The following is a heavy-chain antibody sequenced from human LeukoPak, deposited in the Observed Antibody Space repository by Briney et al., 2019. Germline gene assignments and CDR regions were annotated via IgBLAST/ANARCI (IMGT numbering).Heavy chain of an antibody. CDR2: IYYSGST. CDR1: GGSISSSSYY. J-gene: IGHJ6*02. D-gene: IGHD1-1*01. V-gene: IGHV4-39*01. CDR3: ARQLRGYNYSFYYGMDV. Sequence: PSETLSLTCAVSGGSISSSSYYWGWIRQPPGKGLEWIGSIYYSGSTYYNPSLKSRVTISVDTSKNQFSLKLSSVTAADTAVYYCARQLRGYNYSFYYGMDVWGQGTTVTVFS.